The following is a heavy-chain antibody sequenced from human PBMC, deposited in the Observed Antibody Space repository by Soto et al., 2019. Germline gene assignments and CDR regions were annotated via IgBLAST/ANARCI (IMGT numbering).Heavy chain of an antibody. J-gene: IGHJ4*02. CDR1: GFTFSTYA. V-gene: IGHV3-23*01. CDR2: ISGNGGDYT. D-gene: IGHD2-2*01. Sequence: EVQLLESGGGLVRPGGSLRLSCAASGFTFSTYAMSWVRQAPRKGLEWVSAISGNGGDYTYYADSVKGRFTISRDNSKNTLYLQMNSLRAEDTAVYYCVPLCRYCSTTTPSWGQGTLVTVSS. CDR3: VPLCRYCSTTTPS.